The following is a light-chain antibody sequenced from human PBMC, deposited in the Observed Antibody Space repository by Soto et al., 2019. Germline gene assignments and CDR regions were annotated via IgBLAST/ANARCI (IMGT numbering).Light chain of an antibody. CDR2: DAS. CDR3: QQRSHWPPYT. J-gene: IGKJ2*01. Sequence: EIVLTQSTATLSLSPGERATLSCRASQSVSSYLAWYQQKPGQARRLLIYDASNRATGIPARFSGSGSGTDFTLTISSLEPEDFSVYYCQQRSHWPPYTFGQGTKLEIK. V-gene: IGKV3-11*01. CDR1: QSVSSY.